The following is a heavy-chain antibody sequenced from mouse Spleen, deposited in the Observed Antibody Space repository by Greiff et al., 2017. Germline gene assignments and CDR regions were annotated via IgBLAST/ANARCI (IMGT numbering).Heavy chain of an antibody. CDR3: TTAGSRGFAD. CDR1: GFTIKDDS. CDR2: IDPENGDT. J-gene: IGHJ3*01. Sequence: VQLKESGAELVRPGASVKLSCTASGFTIKDDSMPWVQQRPEQGLEWIGWIDPENGDTDYPSKFQGKATITADTSSNTAYLQLSSLRSEDTAVYYCTTAGSRGFADWGQGTLVTVSA. V-gene: IGHV14-4*01. D-gene: IGHD1-1*01.